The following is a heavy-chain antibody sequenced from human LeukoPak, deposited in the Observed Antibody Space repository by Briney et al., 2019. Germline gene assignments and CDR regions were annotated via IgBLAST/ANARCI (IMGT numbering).Heavy chain of an antibody. D-gene: IGHD4-11*01. CDR3: ARAQDYPDYWFDP. Sequence: ASVKVSCKASGGTFSSYAISWVRQAPGQGLEWMGIINPSGGSTSYAQKFQGRVTMTRDMSTSTVYMELSSLRSEDTAVYYCARAQDYPDYWFDPWGQGTLVTVSS. CDR1: GGTFSSYA. V-gene: IGHV1-46*01. CDR2: INPSGGST. J-gene: IGHJ5*02.